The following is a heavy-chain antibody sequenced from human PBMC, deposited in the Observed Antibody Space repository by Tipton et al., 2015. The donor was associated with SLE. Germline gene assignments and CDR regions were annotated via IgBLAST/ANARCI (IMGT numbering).Heavy chain of an antibody. Sequence: TLSLTCTVSGGSLSSSSYYWGWLRQPPGTGLEWIGYIYYSGSTNYNPSLKSRVTISVDTSKNQFSLKLSSVTAADTAVYYCVGFGPDAYYYYYMDVWGKGTTVTVSS. CDR2: IYYSGST. V-gene: IGHV4-61*05. D-gene: IGHD3-16*01. J-gene: IGHJ6*03. CDR3: VGFGPDAYYYYYMDV. CDR1: GGSLSSSSYY.